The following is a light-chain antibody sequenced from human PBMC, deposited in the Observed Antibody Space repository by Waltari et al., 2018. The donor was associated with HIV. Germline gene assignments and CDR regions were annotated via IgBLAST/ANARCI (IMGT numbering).Light chain of an antibody. CDR1: QNIGDN. J-gene: IGKJ1*01. CDR3: QQYDESPVT. V-gene: IGKV3-20*01. Sequence: DIVLTQSPRLLSLSPGERTTLSCRASQNIGDNLAWFRQKVGQPPRLLIYGASNRATGVPDRCTASGSGRDFSLIISRLEPEDFAVYYCQQYDESPVTFGPGTKVEF. CDR2: GAS.